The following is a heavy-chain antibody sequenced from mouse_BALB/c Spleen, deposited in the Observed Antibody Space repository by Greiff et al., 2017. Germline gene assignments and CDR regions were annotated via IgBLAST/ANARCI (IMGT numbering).Heavy chain of an antibody. V-gene: IGHV1S29*02. Sequence: VQLQQSGPELVKPGASVKISCKASGYTFTDYNMHWVKQSHGKSLEWIGYIYPYNGGTGYNQKFKSKATLTVDNSSSTAYMELRSLTSEDSAVYYCARGGLGRPWFAYWGQGTLVTVSA. CDR1: GYTFTDYN. D-gene: IGHD4-1*01. CDR3: ARGGLGRPWFAY. J-gene: IGHJ3*01. CDR2: IYPYNGGT.